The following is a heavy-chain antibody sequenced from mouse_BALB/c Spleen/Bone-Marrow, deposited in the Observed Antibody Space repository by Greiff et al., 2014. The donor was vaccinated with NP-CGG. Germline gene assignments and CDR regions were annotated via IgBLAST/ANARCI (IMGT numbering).Heavy chain of an antibody. CDR2: IDPANGNT. Sequence: DVHLVESGAELVKPGASVKSSCTASGFNIKDTYIYWVKQRPEQGLEWVGRIDPANGNTKYDPKFRGRATIAADTSSNTAYLQLSSLTSEDTAVYYCSRGYYDYLFALDYWGHGTSVTVSS. CDR3: SRGYYDYLFALDY. D-gene: IGHD5-5*01. CDR1: GFNIKDTY. J-gene: IGHJ4*01. V-gene: IGHV14-3*02.